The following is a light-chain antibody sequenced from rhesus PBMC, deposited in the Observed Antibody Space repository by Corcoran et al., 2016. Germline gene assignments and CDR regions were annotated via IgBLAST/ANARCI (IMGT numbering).Light chain of an antibody. Sequence: DIQMTQSPSSLSASVGDTVTIACRTSQAISHHLNWFQQKPGKPPKLLISSATTLQSGVPSRFSGIGSGTVITLTISSLQPEDCATYYCQQYKSYPYSFGQGTKVEIK. CDR2: SAT. V-gene: IGKV1-28*02. CDR1: QAISHH. J-gene: IGKJ2*01. CDR3: QQYKSYPYS.